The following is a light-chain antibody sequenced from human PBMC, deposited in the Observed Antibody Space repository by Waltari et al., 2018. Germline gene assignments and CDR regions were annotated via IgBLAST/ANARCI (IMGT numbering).Light chain of an antibody. J-gene: IGLJ2*01. CDR3: SSYTSSNTVV. V-gene: IGLV2-14*01. CDR1: SSDVGGYKY. CDR2: EVS. Sequence: QSALTQPASVSGSPGQSITISCTGTSSDVGGYKYVSWYQQHPAKAPKLMIYEVSNRPSGVSNRFSASKSGNTASLTISGLQAEDEADYYCSSYTSSNTVVFGGGTKLTVL.